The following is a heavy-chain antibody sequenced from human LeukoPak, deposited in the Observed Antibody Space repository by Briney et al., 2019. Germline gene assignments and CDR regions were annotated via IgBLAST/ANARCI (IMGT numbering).Heavy chain of an antibody. CDR1: GYSISSGYY. J-gene: IGHJ5*02. Sequence: SETLSLTCTVSGYSISSGYYWGWIRQPPGKGLEWIGSIYHSGSTYYNPSLKSRVTISVDTSKNQFSLKLSSVTAADTAVYYCARDLAGYDILTGYFHWFDPWGQGTLVTVSS. CDR2: IYHSGST. CDR3: ARDLAGYDILTGYFHWFDP. V-gene: IGHV4-38-2*02. D-gene: IGHD3-9*01.